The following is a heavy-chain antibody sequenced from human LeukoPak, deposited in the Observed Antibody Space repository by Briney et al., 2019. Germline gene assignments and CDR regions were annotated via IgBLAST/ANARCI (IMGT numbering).Heavy chain of an antibody. CDR1: GFTFSNAW. D-gene: IGHD3-10*01. CDR3: AKKLKGTYGSGTIDY. J-gene: IGHJ4*02. Sequence: GGSLRLSCAASGFTFSNAWMSWVRQAPGKGLEWVSAISGSGGSTYYADSVKGRFTISRDNSKNTLYLQMNSLRAEDTAVYYCAKKLKGTYGSGTIDYWGQGTLVTVSS. CDR2: ISGSGGST. V-gene: IGHV3-23*01.